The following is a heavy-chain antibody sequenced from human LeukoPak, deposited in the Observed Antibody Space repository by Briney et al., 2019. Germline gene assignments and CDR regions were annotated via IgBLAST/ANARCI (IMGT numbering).Heavy chain of an antibody. J-gene: IGHJ3*02. CDR2: IKEDGSE. D-gene: IGHD5-18*01. CDR3: ARDLTAHSYGYIEAFDI. CDR1: GFTFSNYW. V-gene: IGHV3-7*01. Sequence: SGGSLRLSCVASGFTFSNYWMSWVRQAPGKGLECVANIKEDGSEKYVDSVKGRFTISRDNAKNSLYLQMNSLRAEDTAVYYCARDLTAHSYGYIEAFDIWGQGTMVTVSS.